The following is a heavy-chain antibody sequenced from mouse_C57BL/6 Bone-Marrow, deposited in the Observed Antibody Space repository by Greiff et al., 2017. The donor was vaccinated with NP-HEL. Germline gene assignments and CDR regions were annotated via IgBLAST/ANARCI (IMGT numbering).Heavy chain of an antibody. V-gene: IGHV1-61*01. CDR2: IYPSDSET. D-gene: IGHD4-1*01. Sequence: QVQLQQPGAELVRPGSSVKLSCKASGYTFTSYWMDWVKQRPGQGLEWIGNIYPSDSETHYNQKFKDKATLTVDKSSSTAYMQLSSLTSEDSAVYYCARLTGTIWYFDVWGTGTTVTVSS. J-gene: IGHJ1*03. CDR3: ARLTGTIWYFDV. CDR1: GYTFTSYW.